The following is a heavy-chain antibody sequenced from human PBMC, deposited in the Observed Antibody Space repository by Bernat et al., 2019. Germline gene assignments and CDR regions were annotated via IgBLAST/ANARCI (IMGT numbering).Heavy chain of an antibody. CDR2: INPNSGGT. Sequence: QVQLVQSGAEVKKPGASLKVSCKASGYTFTGYYIHWVRQAPGQGLEWMGWINPNSGGTNYAQNFQGWATMTRDTSISTVYMELSRLRSDDTAVYYCARGIDIVSTMVPTLGYYYGMDVWGQGTTVTVSS. CDR1: GYTFTGYY. J-gene: IGHJ6*02. V-gene: IGHV1-2*04. CDR3: ARGIDIVSTMVPTLGYYYGMDV. D-gene: IGHD5/OR15-5a*01.